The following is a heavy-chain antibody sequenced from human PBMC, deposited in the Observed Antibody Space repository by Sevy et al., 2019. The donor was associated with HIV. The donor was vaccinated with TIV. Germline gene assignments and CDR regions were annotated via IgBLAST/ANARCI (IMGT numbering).Heavy chain of an antibody. D-gene: IGHD3-16*01. CDR1: GFTFSDYY. J-gene: IGHJ4*02. Sequence: GGSLRLSCAASGFTFSDYYMSWIRQAPGKGLEWVSYISGLSNYINYADSVKGRFSISRDNVKDSLYLQMNSLRADDTAVYFCARRAVNWDYSEYWGQGTLVTVSS. V-gene: IGHV3-11*06. CDR3: ARRAVNWDYSEY. CDR2: ISGLSNYI.